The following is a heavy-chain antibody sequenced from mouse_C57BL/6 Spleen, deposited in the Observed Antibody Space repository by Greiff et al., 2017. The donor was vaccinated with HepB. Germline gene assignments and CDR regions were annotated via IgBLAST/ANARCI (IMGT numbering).Heavy chain of an antibody. CDR2: IDPSDSET. CDR3: ARKSLDNWDGYFDY. CDR1: GYTFTSYW. J-gene: IGHJ2*01. D-gene: IGHD4-1*01. Sequence: QVQLQQPGAELVRPGSSVKLSCKASGYTFTSYWMHWVKQRPIQGLEWIGNIDPSDSETHYNQKFKDKATLTVDKSSSTAYMQLSSLTSEDSAFYSCARKSLDNWDGYFDYWGQGTTLTVSS. V-gene: IGHV1-52*01.